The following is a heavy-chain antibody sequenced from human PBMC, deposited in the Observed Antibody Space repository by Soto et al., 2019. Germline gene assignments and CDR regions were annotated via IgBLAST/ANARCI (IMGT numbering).Heavy chain of an antibody. CDR1: GGSISSYY. V-gene: IGHV4-59*01. D-gene: IGHD4-17*01. CDR3: ARETYGDYVGYFDP. CDR2: IYYSGST. Sequence: SETLSLTCTVSGGSISSYYWSWIRQPPGKGLEWIGYIYYSGSTNYNPSLKSRVTISVDTSKNQFPLKLSSVTAADTAVYYCARETYGDYVGYFDPWGQGIQVTVSS. J-gene: IGHJ5*02.